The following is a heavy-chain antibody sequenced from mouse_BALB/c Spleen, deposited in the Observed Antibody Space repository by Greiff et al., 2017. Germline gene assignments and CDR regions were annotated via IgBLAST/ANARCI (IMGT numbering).Heavy chain of an antibody. CDR2: ISNLAYSI. D-gene: IGHD2-14*01. CDR3: ARGGAYRYDGYYYAMDY. Sequence: EVQVVESGGGLVQPGGSRKLSCAASGFTFSDYGMAWVRQAPGKGPEWVAFISNLAYSIYYADTVTGRFTISRENAKNTLYLEMSSLRSEDTAMYYCARGGAYRYDGYYYAMDYWGQGTSVTVSS. CDR1: GFTFSDYG. J-gene: IGHJ4*01. V-gene: IGHV5-15*02.